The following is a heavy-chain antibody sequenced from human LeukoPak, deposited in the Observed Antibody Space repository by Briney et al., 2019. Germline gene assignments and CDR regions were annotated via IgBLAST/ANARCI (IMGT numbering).Heavy chain of an antibody. D-gene: IGHD6-13*01. J-gene: IGHJ5*02. CDR3: ARSKRYSSSWSNWFDP. CDR1: GGTFSSYT. Sequence: SVKVSCKASGGTFSSYTISWVRQAPGQGLEWMGRIIPILGVANYAQKFQGRVTITADKSTSTAYMELSSLRSEDTAVYYCARSKRYSSSWSNWFDPWGQGTLVTVSS. CDR2: IIPILGVA. V-gene: IGHV1-69*02.